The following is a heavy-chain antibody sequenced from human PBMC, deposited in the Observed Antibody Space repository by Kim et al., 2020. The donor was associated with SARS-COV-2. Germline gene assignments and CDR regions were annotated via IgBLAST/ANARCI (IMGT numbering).Heavy chain of an antibody. Sequence: GGSLRLSCAASGFTFSSFGMHWIRQAPGKGLEWVTFISCDGKVKYYADSVKGRFSISRDNSENTMYLQMNSLRVEDTAVYYCAKELTPRISYANDEWGQGTLVTVSS. D-gene: IGHD3-9*01. CDR2: ISCDGKVK. CDR3: AKELTPRISYANDE. J-gene: IGHJ4*02. V-gene: IGHV3-30*18. CDR1: GFTFSSFG.